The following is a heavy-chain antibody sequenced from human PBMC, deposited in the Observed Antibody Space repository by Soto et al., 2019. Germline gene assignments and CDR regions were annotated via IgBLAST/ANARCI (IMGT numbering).Heavy chain of an antibody. D-gene: IGHD3-22*01. J-gene: IGHJ5*02. CDR2: IIPIFGTA. CDR3: ARDDSSGYYYDWFDP. Sequence: GASVKVSCKASGGTFSSYAISWVRQAPGQGLEWMGGIIPIFGTANYAQKFQGRVTITADKSTSTAYMELRSLRSDDTAVYYCARDDSSGYYYDWFDPWGQGTLVTV. CDR1: GGTFSSYA. V-gene: IGHV1-69*06.